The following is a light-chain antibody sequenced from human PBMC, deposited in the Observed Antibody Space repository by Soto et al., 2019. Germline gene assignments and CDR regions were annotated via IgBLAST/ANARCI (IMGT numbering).Light chain of an antibody. CDR2: KAS. J-gene: IGKJ1*01. V-gene: IGKV1-5*03. CDR1: QTINNL. CDR3: QQYNSYLWT. Sequence: DIQMTQSPSTLSASLGDRVSITCRASQTINNLMAWYQQKPGQAPKLLIYKASNLETGVPSRFSGSGSGTEFTLTISSLQPDDFATYYCQQYNSYLWTFGQGTKVDIK.